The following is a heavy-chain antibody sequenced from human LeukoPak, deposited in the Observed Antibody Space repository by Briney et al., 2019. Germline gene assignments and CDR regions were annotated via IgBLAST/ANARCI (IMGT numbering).Heavy chain of an antibody. D-gene: IGHD5-24*01. Sequence: GESLKISCKGSGYRFTSYWIGWVRQMPGKGLEWMGIIRPGNSETRCSPSFQGQVTFSVDRSITTAYLQWSSLKASDTAIYYCARQADGDKPRDYWGQGTLVTVSS. V-gene: IGHV5-51*01. CDR1: GYRFTSYW. J-gene: IGHJ4*02. CDR3: ARQADGDKPRDY. CDR2: IRPGNSET.